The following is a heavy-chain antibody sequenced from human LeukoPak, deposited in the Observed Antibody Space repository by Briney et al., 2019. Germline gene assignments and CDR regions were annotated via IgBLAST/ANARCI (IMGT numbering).Heavy chain of an antibody. J-gene: IGHJ4*02. D-gene: IGHD4-17*01. CDR1: GGSISSYY. CDR2: IYYSGST. V-gene: IGHV4-59*01. Sequence: SETLSLTCTVSGGSISSYYWSWIRQPPGKGLEWIGYIYYSGSTNYNPSLKSRVTISVDTSKNQFSLKLSSVTAADTAVYYCARGPVSTVAAAFDYWGQGTLVTVSS. CDR3: ARGPVSTVAAAFDY.